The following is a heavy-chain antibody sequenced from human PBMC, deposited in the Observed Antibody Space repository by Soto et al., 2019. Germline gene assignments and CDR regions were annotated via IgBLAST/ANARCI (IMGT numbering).Heavy chain of an antibody. CDR3: ASGKGSGRARDWFDT. CDR1: GYSMRIGGYY. J-gene: IGHJ5*02. CDR2: IYYSGST. V-gene: IGHV4-31*03. Sequence: QVQLQESGPGLVKPSQTLSLTCSVSGYSMRIGGYYWSWIRQLPGKGLEWIGYIYYSGSTNYNPSVKSRVTLSVDTSKNQFSLRLSSVTAADTAVYYCASGKGSGRARDWFDTWGQGTRVTVSS. D-gene: IGHD3-10*01.